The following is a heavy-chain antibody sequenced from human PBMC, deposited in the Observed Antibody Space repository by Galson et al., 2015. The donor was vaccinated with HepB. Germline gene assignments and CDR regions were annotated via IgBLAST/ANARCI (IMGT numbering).Heavy chain of an antibody. CDR1: GGSFSGCF. Sequence: SETLSLTCAVYGGSFSGCFWGWIRQPPGKGLEWIGEINQSGSTNYNPSLKSRVTMSVDTSKNQFSLELSSVTAADTAVYYCAVQVGDRDDFWGQGTLVTVSS. J-gene: IGHJ4*02. CDR3: AVQVGDRDDF. V-gene: IGHV4-34*01. CDR2: INQSGST. D-gene: IGHD3-16*01.